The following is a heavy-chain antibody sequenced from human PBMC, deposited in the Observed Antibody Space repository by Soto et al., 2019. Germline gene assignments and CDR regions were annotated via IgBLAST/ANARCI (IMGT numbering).Heavy chain of an antibody. Sequence: QLQLQESGPGLVKPSQTLSLTSTVSGAAISSGGYYWTWIRQRPGKGLEWIGSAYYTGNTYYNPSLKSRVTMSVDTSKNQFSLRLTSVTAADTAVYHCAIAGYYASSGSLRAPFDHWAQGALVIVSS. CDR3: AIAGYYASSGSLRAPFDH. CDR2: AYYTGNT. J-gene: IGHJ4*02. V-gene: IGHV4-31*03. CDR1: GAAISSGGYY. D-gene: IGHD3-22*01.